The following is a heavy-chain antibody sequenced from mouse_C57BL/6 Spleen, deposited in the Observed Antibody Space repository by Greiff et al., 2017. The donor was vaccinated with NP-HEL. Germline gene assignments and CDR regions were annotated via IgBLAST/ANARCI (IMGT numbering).Heavy chain of an antibody. CDR3: ARFIHYSNLYWYFDV. J-gene: IGHJ1*03. V-gene: IGHV1-18*01. Sequence: EVKLQESGPELVKPGASVKIPCKASGYTFTDYNMDWVKQSHGKSLEWIGDINPNNGGTIYNQKFKGKATLTVDKSSSTAYMELRSLTSEDTAVYYCARFIHYSNLYWYFDVWGTGTTVTVSS. CDR2: INPNNGGT. D-gene: IGHD2-5*01. CDR1: GYTFTDYN.